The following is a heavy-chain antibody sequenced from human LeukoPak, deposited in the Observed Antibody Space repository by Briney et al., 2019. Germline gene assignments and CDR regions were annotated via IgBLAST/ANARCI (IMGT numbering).Heavy chain of an antibody. CDR1: GFTFSSYG. D-gene: IGHD3-10*01. CDR2: IWYDENYK. Sequence: GRSLRLSCAASGFTFSSYGMHWVRQAPGKGLEWVAVIWYDENYKYYADSVKGRSTISRDNSKNTLYLQMNSLRAEDTAVYYCARDLDTYGSGSYWLEWGQGTLVTVSS. J-gene: IGHJ4*02. CDR3: ARDLDTYGSGSYWLE. V-gene: IGHV3-33*01.